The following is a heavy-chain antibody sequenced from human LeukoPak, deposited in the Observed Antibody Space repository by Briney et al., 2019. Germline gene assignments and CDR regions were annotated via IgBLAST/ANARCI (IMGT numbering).Heavy chain of an antibody. CDR1: GGSISSYY. CDR2: IYYSGST. V-gene: IGHV4-59*08. D-gene: IGHD2-21*02. J-gene: IGHJ4*02. CDR3: ARAAYCGGDCYLFDY. Sequence: PSETLSLTCTVSGGSISSYYWSWIRQPPGKGLEWSGYIYYSGSTNYNPSLKSPVTISVDTSKNPFSLKLSSLTAADTAVYYCARAAYCGGDCYLFDYWGQGTLVTVFS.